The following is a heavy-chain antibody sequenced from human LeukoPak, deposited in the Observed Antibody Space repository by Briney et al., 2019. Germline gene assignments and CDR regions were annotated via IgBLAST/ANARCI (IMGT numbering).Heavy chain of an antibody. CDR2: INGGGDAT. Sequence: GGSLRLSCATSGFTFNNNAMSWVRQAPGKGLEWVSAINGGGDATEYADSVKGRFTISRDNSKNTLYLQMNSLRAEDTAVYYCARSRSSGWYGSYYYGMDVWGQGTTVTVSS. CDR3: ARSRSSGWYGSYYYGMDV. CDR1: GFTFNNNA. D-gene: IGHD6-19*01. V-gene: IGHV3-23*01. J-gene: IGHJ6*02.